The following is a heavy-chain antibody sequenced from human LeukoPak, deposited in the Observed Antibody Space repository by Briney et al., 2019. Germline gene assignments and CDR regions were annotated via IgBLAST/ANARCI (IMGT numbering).Heavy chain of an antibody. D-gene: IGHD3-16*01. V-gene: IGHV3-30*04. CDR2: ISYDGSNK. Sequence: PGGSLRLSCAASGFTFSSYAMHWVRQAPGKGLEWVAVISYDGSNKYYADSVKGRFTISRDNSKNTLYPQMNSLRAEDTAVYYCARESYGGFDYWGQGTLVTVSS. CDR3: ARESYGGFDY. CDR1: GFTFSSYA. J-gene: IGHJ4*02.